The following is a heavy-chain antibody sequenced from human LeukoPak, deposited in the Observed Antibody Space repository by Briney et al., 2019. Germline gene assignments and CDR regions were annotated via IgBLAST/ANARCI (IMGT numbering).Heavy chain of an antibody. J-gene: IGHJ4*02. CDR3: ARELRDILTGYSYYFDY. V-gene: IGHV1-2*02. Sequence: ASVKVSCKASGNTFTGYYMHWVRQAPGQGLEWMGWINPNSGGTNYAQKFQGRVTMTRDTSISTAYMELSRLRSDDTAVYYCARELRDILTGYSYYFDYWGQGTLVTVSS. D-gene: IGHD3-9*01. CDR2: INPNSGGT. CDR1: GNTFTGYY.